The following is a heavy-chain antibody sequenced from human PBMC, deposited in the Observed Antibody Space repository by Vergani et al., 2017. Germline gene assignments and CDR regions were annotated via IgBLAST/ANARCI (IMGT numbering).Heavy chain of an antibody. Sequence: QVQLVESGGGVVQPGRSLRLSCAASGFTFSSYGMHWVRQAPGKGLEWVAVIWYDGSNKYYADSVKGRFTISRDNSKNTLYLQMNSLRAEDTAGYYCARDPRNYYDSSGYYWGQGTLVTVSS. CDR3: ARDPRNYYDSSGYY. CDR1: GFTFSSYG. V-gene: IGHV3-33*01. D-gene: IGHD3-22*01. CDR2: IWYDGSNK. J-gene: IGHJ4*02.